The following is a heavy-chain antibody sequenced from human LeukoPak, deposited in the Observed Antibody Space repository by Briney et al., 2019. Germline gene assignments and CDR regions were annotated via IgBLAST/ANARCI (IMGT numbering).Heavy chain of an antibody. CDR3: AKDQNYYDSSGYDY. Sequence: GGSLRLSCAASGFTSSSHAMSGGREAPGKGLGWVSAISGSGGSTYYADSVKGRFTISRDNSKNTLYLQMNSLRAEDTAVYYCAKDQNYYDSSGYDYWGQGTLVTVSS. J-gene: IGHJ4*02. CDR2: ISGSGGST. V-gene: IGHV3-23*01. CDR1: GFTSSSHA. D-gene: IGHD3-22*01.